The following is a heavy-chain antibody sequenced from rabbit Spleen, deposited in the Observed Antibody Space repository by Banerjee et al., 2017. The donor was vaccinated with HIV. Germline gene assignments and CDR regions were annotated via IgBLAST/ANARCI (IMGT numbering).Heavy chain of an antibody. CDR3: ARVSETSGWGEDL. Sequence: QEQLVESGGGLVQPEGSLTLTCTASGFSFSSGYDMCWVRQAPGKGLEWIGYIYSTIGYTYYATWAKGRFTISKTSSTAVTLQMTSLTVADTATYFCARVSETSGWGEDLWGQGTLVTVS. V-gene: IGHV1S45*01. J-gene: IGHJ4*01. D-gene: IGHD4-1*01. CDR1: GFSFSSGYD. CDR2: IYSTIGYT.